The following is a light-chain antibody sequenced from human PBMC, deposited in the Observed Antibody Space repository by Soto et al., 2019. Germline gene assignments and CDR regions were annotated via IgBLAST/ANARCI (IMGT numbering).Light chain of an antibody. CDR2: GAS. CDR1: ESLSTY. J-gene: IGKJ2*01. V-gene: IGKV3-15*01. Sequence: EIVMTQSPATLSVSPGERVTLSCRASESLSTYLAWYQQKPGQAPRLLIYGASTKATGIPARFSGSGSATDFTLTISSLQSEDFAVYYCQSYNDWPFTFGQGTKVEIK. CDR3: QSYNDWPFT.